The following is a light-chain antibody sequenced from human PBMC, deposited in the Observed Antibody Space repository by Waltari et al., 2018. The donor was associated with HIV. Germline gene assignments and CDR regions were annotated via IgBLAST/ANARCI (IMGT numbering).Light chain of an antibody. CDR1: QSVSSS. V-gene: IGKV3-15*01. CDR2: GAS. Sequence: EIVMTQSPATLSVSPGERATLPCRASQSVSSSLAWYQQKPGQAPRLLIYGASTRATGIPARFSGSGSGTEFTLTISSLQSEDFAVYYCQQYNNWLTWTFGQGTKVEI. CDR3: QQYNNWLTWT. J-gene: IGKJ1*01.